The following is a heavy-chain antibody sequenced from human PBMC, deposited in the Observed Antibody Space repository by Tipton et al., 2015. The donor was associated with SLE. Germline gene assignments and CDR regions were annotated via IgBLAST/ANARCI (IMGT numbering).Heavy chain of an antibody. D-gene: IGHD2-2*01. CDR2: IYYSGST. CDR1: GGSISSYY. Sequence: LSCTVSGGSISSYYWSWIRQPPGKGLEWIGYIYYSGSTNYNPSLKSRVTISVDTSKNQFSLKLSSVTAADTAVYYCARMGDDCSSTSCYYYMDVWGKGTTVTVSS. J-gene: IGHJ6*03. CDR3: ARMGDDCSSTSCYYYMDV. V-gene: IGHV4-59*08.